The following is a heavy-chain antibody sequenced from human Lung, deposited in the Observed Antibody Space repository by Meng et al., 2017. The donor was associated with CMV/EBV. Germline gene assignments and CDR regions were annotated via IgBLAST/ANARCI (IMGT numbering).Heavy chain of an antibody. D-gene: IGHD3-3*01. Sequence: GSLRLXXTVSGGSISSYYWSWIRQPPGKGLELIGYIYYSGSTNYNPSLKSRVTISVDTSKNQFSLKLSSVTAADTAVYYCASGRFLEWLFVDCWGQGTLVTVSS. CDR2: IYYSGST. J-gene: IGHJ4*02. CDR1: GGSISSYY. CDR3: ASGRFLEWLFVDC. V-gene: IGHV4-59*01.